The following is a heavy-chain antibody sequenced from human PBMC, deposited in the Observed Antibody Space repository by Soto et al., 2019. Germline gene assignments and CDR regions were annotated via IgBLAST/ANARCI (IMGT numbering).Heavy chain of an antibody. V-gene: IGHV3-33*01. CDR3: ARDVRQQLVH. CDR1: GFTFSSYG. CDR2: IWYDGSNK. D-gene: IGHD6-13*01. J-gene: IGHJ4*02. Sequence: QVQLVESGGGVVQPGRSLRLSCAASGFTFSSYGMNWVRQAPGKGLEWVAVIWYDGSNKYYADSVKGRFTISRDNSKNTLYLQMNSLRAEDTAVYYCARDVRQQLVHWGQGTLVTVSS.